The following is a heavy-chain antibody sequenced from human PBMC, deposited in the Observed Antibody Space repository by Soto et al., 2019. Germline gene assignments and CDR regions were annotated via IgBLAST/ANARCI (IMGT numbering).Heavy chain of an antibody. CDR3: ARTYYYDSSDYWSSDF. CDR1: GFSLSTRGMC. CDR2: IDWDDDK. Sequence: ASGPTLVNPTQTLTLTCTFSGFSLSTRGMCASWIRQPPGKALEWLARIDWDDDKYYTTSLKTRLTISKDTSKNQVVLKMTNMDPVDTATYYCARTYYYDSSDYWSSDFWGQGTLVTVSS. V-gene: IGHV2-70*11. J-gene: IGHJ4*02. D-gene: IGHD3-22*01.